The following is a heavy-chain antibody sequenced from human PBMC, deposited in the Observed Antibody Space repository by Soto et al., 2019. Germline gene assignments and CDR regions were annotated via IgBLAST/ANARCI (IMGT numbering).Heavy chain of an antibody. V-gene: IGHV3-23*01. J-gene: IGHJ6*03. CDR3: AKGSGYDSTYYYHCYMDV. CDR1: GFTFINYA. D-gene: IGHD5-12*01. Sequence: EVQLLESGGGLVQPGGSLRLSCAASGFTFINYAMSWVRQAPGKGLEWVSSISGAGGSTYYADSVKGRFTISRDNSKNTLYLQVNSLRADDTAVYYCAKGSGYDSTYYYHCYMDVWGKGTPVTVSS. CDR2: ISGAGGST.